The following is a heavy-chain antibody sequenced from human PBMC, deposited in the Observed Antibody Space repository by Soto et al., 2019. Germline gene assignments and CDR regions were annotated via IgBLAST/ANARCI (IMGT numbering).Heavy chain of an antibody. CDR3: ERGGIPPSGYGIAYAMDV. V-gene: IGHV4-39*01. J-gene: IGHJ6*02. CDR2: IYYSGST. CDR1: GVSISGSRYY. Sequence: SETLSLTCTVSGVSISGSRYYWGWLRQPPGRGLEWIGNIYYSGSTYYTPALKSRVTLSVDTSKDQFSLNLNSVTAADTAVYYCERGGIPPSGYGIAYAMDVWGQGTTVTVSS. D-gene: IGHD1-26*01.